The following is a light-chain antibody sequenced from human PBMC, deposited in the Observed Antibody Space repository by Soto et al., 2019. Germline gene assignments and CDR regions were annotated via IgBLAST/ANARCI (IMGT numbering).Light chain of an antibody. V-gene: IGLV2-14*01. J-gene: IGLJ1*01. CDR1: SSDVGGYNY. CDR3: CSFTSGNTAYV. CDR2: EVT. Sequence: QSALTQPGSVSGSPGQSVTISCTGTSSDVGGYNYVSWYQQHPGKAPKLMIYEVTHRPSGVSTRFSGSKSGNTASLTISGLQAEDEADYYCCSFTSGNTAYVFGTGTKVTVL.